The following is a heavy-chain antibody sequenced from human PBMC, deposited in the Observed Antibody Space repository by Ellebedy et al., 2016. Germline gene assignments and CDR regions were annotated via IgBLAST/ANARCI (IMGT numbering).Heavy chain of an antibody. CDR2: IPGSVDTT. J-gene: IGHJ2*01. CDR3: AKSRAYHDFVVSPTARYWYFDV. CDR1: GFTFGSSA. V-gene: IGHV3-23*01. Sequence: GESLKISCAASGFTFGSSAMSWVRQAPGKGLEWVSSIPGSVDTTFYADSVTGRFTVSRDNSKKMLYLHMSSLRAEDTATYYCAKSRAYHDFVVSPTARYWYFDVWGRGTLVTVSS. D-gene: IGHD2-15*01.